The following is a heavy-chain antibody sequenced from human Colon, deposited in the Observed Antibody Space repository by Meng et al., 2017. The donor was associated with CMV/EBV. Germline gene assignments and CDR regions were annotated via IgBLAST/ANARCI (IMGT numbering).Heavy chain of an antibody. D-gene: IGHD1-26*01. Sequence: LTGAVSSGSISSENWWTGVRQPPGKGLEWIGEIFHTGSSNYNPSRKSRVAISLDKSRDQMSLHVISVTAADTAVYYCARGGGYYFDYWGQGTLVTVSS. CDR2: IFHTGSS. V-gene: IGHV4-4*02. CDR1: SGSISSENW. J-gene: IGHJ4*02. CDR3: ARGGGYYFDY.